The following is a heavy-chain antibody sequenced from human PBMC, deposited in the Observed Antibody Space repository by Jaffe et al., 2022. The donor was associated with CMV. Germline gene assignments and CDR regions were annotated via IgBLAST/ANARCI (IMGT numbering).Heavy chain of an antibody. V-gene: IGHV3-48*03. CDR1: GFSVNSRE. CDR2: ISSGDFSK. J-gene: IGHJ2*01. D-gene: IGHD6-19*01. Sequence: EVQLVESGGGLVQPGGSLRLSCAVSGFSVNSREMNWVRQAPGKGLEWVSYISSGDFSKYYADSVKGRFTISRDDAKNSLYLQMDSLRAEDTSVYYCATVAGANERNGYFDLWGRGTLVTVSS. CDR3: ATVAGANERNGYFDL.